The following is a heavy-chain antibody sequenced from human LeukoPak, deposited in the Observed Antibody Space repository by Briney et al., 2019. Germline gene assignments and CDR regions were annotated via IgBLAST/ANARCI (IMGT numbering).Heavy chain of an antibody. CDR2: IYYSGST. CDR1: GGSISSSSYY. J-gene: IGHJ5*02. D-gene: IGHD2-2*01. CDR3: ARTYQLQGVNWFDP. V-gene: IGHV4-39*01. Sequence: SETLSVTCTVSGGSISSSSYYWGWIRQPPGQGLEWIGSIYYSGSTYYNPSLKSRVTISVDTSKNQFSLKLSSVTAADTAVYYCARTYQLQGVNWFDPWGQGTLVTVSS.